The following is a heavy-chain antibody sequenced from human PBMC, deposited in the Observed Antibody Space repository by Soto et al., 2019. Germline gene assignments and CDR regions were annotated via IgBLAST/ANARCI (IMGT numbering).Heavy chain of an antibody. CDR1: GFTFSSYA. D-gene: IGHD6-6*01. J-gene: IGHJ4*02. CDR3: ARGKIVARHHLYY. Sequence: QVQLVESGGGVVQPGKSLRLSCVASGFTFSSYAMHWARQAPGKGLEWVTVISISGGDKYYAESVRGRFTISRDDSKNTLYLQMDSVRVENTGVYYCARGKIVARHHLYYWGQGTLVTVS. CDR2: ISISGGDK. V-gene: IGHV3-30*03.